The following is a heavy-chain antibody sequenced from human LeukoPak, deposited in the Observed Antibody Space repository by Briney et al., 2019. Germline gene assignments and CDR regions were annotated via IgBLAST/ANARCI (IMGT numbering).Heavy chain of an antibody. CDR2: IYPDDSRT. J-gene: IGHJ4*02. Sequence: GESLKISCKGSGYNFPKSWIGWVRQMPGKGLEWMAIIYPDDSRTKYSPSFQGQVTISADRSINAAYLQWSSLRASDTAMYYCARPDYFASHDWGQGTLVTVSS. V-gene: IGHV5-51*01. CDR3: ARPDYFASHD. D-gene: IGHD2/OR15-2a*01. CDR1: GYNFPKSW.